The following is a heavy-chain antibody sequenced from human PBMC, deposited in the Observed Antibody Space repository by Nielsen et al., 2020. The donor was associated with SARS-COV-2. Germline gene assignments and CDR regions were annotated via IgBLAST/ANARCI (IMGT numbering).Heavy chain of an antibody. CDR3: TRAFRRPPYDGMDV. V-gene: IGHV1-2*02. CDR1: GYTFTSYF. J-gene: IGHJ6*02. Sequence: ASVKVSCKASGYTFTSYFVHWVRQAPGQGLEWMGIINPNGGSTSSAQKFQGRVTMTGDTSINIAYMELSRLRSDDTAVYYCTRAFRRPPYDGMDVWGQGTTVTVSS. D-gene: IGHD3-10*01. CDR2: INPNGGST.